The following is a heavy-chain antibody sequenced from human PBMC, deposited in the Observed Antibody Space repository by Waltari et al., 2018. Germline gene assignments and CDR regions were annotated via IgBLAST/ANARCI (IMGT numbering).Heavy chain of an antibody. CDR2: IYWDDDK. CDR1: GFSLSTNGVG. J-gene: IGHJ4*02. CDR3: AHKPDYYDGRFDY. D-gene: IGHD3-22*01. Sequence: QISLKESGPTLVRPTQTPTLTCTLPGFSLSTNGVGVGWIRQPPGQALEWLALIYWDDDKRYSPSLKTRLTITKDTSRNQVVLRMTYMDPVDTATYYCAHKPDYYDGRFDYWGQGILVAVSS. V-gene: IGHV2-5*02.